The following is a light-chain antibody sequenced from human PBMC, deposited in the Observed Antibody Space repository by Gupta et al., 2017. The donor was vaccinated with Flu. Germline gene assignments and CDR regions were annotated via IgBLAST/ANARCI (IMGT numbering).Light chain of an antibody. V-gene: IGKV3-11*01. J-gene: IGKJ3*01. CDR2: VAS. Sequence: MLSWAPGESATLSCRASQGVSSSLASYHPKPGKAARLLNYVASDRAIGIPARFSGSGSGTGFTLTIRSLEPADFAVEDGQQRRNDSPWVTFGPGTKVDIK. CDR3: QQRRNDSPWVT. CDR1: QGVSSS.